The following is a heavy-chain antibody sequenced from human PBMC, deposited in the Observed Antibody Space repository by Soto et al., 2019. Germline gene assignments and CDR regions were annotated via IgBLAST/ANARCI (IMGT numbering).Heavy chain of an antibody. CDR2: ISAYNGNT. CDR1: GYTFTSYG. Sequence: QVQLVQSGAEVKKPGDSVKVSCKASGYTFTSYGISWVRQAPGQGLEWMGWISAYNGNTNYAQKLQGRVTMTTDTSTSTAYMELRSLRSDDTAVYYCARWRYYDSSGYYEDYWGQGTLVTVSS. CDR3: ARWRYYDSSGYYEDY. J-gene: IGHJ4*02. V-gene: IGHV1-18*01. D-gene: IGHD3-22*01.